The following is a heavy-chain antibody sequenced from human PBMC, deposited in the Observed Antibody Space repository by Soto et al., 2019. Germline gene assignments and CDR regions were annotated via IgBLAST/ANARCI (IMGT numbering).Heavy chain of an antibody. CDR2: IQYSGST. Sequence: QVQLQESDPGLVKPSQTLSLTCSVSGGSISSGNYHLNWIRQHPGKGLEWIGYIQYSGSTYYNPYLKSRLAISVDTSKNQFSLKLSSVTAAETAVYYCAREPSPWGQGTLVTVSS. CDR3: AREPSP. J-gene: IGHJ5*02. CDR1: GGSISSGNYH. V-gene: IGHV4-31*03.